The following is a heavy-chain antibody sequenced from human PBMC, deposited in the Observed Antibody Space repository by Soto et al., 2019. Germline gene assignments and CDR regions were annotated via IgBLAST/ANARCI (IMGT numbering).Heavy chain of an antibody. CDR3: ARGAGSGSFLIDY. J-gene: IGHJ4*02. Sequence: QVQLVESGGGVVQPGRSLRLSCAASGFTFSNYAMHWVRQAPGKGLEWMAITSDDESRKYYADSVMGRFTISRDNSKNTLYLQMNSLRDEDTALFYCARGAGSGSFLIDYWGQGTLVTISS. CDR1: GFTFSNYA. CDR2: TSDDESRK. D-gene: IGHD1-26*01. V-gene: IGHV3-30*04.